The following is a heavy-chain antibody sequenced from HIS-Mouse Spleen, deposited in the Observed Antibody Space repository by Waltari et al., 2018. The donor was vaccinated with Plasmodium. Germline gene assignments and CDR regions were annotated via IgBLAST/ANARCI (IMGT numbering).Heavy chain of an antibody. V-gene: IGHV3-23*01. CDR3: AKSSKGTGDLWDY. Sequence: EVQLLASGGGLVKPGGFLRLPCAAPGFPLSTSALRGVGGARGKGLEWVSAISVSGGSTYYADSVKGRFTISRDNSKNTLYLQMNSLRAEDTAVYYCAKSSKGTGDLWDYWGQGTLVTVSS. J-gene: IGHJ4*02. CDR2: ISVSGGST. CDR1: GFPLSTSA. D-gene: IGHD7-27*01.